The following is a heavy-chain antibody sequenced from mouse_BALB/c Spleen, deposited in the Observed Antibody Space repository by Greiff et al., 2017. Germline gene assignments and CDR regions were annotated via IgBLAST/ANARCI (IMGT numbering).Heavy chain of an antibody. CDR3: ARHYRYEYFDV. D-gene: IGHD2-14*01. J-gene: IGHJ1*01. V-gene: IGHV3-6*02. Sequence: EVQLQESGPGLVKPSQSLSLTCSVTGYSITSGYYWNWIRQFPGNKLEWMGYISYDGSNNYNPSLKNRISITRDTSKNQFFLKLNSVTTEDTATYYCARHYRYEYFDVWGAGTTVTVSS. CDR1: GYSITSGYY. CDR2: ISYDGSN.